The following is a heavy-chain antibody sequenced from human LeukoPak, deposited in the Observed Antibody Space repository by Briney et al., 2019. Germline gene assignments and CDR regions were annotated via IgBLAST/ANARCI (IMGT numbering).Heavy chain of an antibody. CDR2: ISSSSSYI. D-gene: IGHD4-17*01. CDR3: ARGRHDYGDSNGDY. Sequence: PGGSLRLSCAASGFTFSSYSMNWVRQAPGKGLEWVSSISSSSSYIYYADSVKGRFTISRDNAKNSLYLQMNSLRAEDTAVYYCARGRHDYGDSNGDYWGQGTLVTVSS. CDR1: GFTFSSYS. J-gene: IGHJ4*02. V-gene: IGHV3-21*01.